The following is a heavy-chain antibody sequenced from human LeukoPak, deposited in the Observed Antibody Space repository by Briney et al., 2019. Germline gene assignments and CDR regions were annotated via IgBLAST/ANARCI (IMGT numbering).Heavy chain of an antibody. D-gene: IGHD3-10*01. CDR3: ARDAFYYGSGSYSPPQGDYMDV. CDR1: GFTFSTYS. V-gene: IGHV3-7*01. Sequence: GGSLRLSCAASGFTFSTYSMNWVRQAPGKGLEWVANINQDGSEKYYVDSARGRFTISRDNAKNSLYLHMNSLRAEDRAVYYCARDAFYYGSGSYSPPQGDYMDVWGKGTTVTISS. J-gene: IGHJ6*03. CDR2: INQDGSEK.